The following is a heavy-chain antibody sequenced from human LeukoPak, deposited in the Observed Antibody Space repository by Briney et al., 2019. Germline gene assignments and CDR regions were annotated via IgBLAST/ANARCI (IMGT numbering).Heavy chain of an antibody. D-gene: IGHD5-18*01. CDR1: GFTFSSYE. V-gene: IGHV3-48*03. CDR3: ARGGPGYSLDY. CDR2: INSNGSTI. Sequence: PGGSLRLSCTASGFTFSSYEINWVRQAPGKGQEWVSYINSNGSTINYADSVKGRFTNSRDNAKNSLYLQMNSLRAEDTAVYYCARGGPGYSLDYWGQGTLVTVSS. J-gene: IGHJ4*02.